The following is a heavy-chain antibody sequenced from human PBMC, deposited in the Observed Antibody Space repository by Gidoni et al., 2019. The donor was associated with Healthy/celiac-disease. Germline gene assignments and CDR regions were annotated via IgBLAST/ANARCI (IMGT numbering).Heavy chain of an antibody. Sequence: QVQLQQRGAGLLKPSETLSLTCAVSGGSFSAYYWSWIRQPPGKGLGWMGEINHSGSTNYSPALKSRVTIAVDTSKNKFSLKLSSVTAADTAVYYCARGGQGVGHCSSTSCNPRPKRYYYYYMDVWGKGTTVTVSS. CDR3: ARGGQGVGHCSSTSCNPRPKRYYYYYMDV. CDR1: GGSFSAYY. J-gene: IGHJ6*03. D-gene: IGHD2-2*01. CDR2: INHSGST. V-gene: IGHV4-34*01.